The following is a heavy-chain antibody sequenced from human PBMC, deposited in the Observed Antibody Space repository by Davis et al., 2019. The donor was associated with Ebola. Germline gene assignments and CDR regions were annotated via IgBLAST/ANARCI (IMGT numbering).Heavy chain of an antibody. CDR3: AREGAYCSSTSCYVDY. D-gene: IGHD2-2*01. J-gene: IGHJ4*02. CDR2: IIPILGIA. V-gene: IGHV1-69*04. Sequence: AASVKVSCKASGGTFSSYAISWVRQAPGQGLEWMGRIIPILGIANYAQKFQGRVTITADESTSTAYMELSSLRSEDTAVYYCAREGAYCSSTSCYVDYWGQGTLVTVSS. CDR1: GGTFSSYA.